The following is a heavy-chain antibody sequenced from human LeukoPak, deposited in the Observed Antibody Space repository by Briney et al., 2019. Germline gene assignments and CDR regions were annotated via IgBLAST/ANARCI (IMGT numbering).Heavy chain of an antibody. CDR3: ARDGPYYYDSSGYYPSGAHLRFDP. J-gene: IGHJ5*02. Sequence: PSETLSLTCTVSGGSISGDSYYWSWIRQPAGKGLEWIGYIYYSGSTNYNPSLKSRVTISVDTSKNQFSLKLSSVTAADTAVYYCARDGPYYYDSSGYYPSGAHLRFDPWGQGTLVTVSS. D-gene: IGHD3-22*01. V-gene: IGHV4-61*10. CDR1: GGSISGDSYY. CDR2: IYYSGST.